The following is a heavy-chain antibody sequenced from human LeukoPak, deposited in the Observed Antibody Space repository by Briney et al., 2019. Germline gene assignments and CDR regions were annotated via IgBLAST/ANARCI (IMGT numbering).Heavy chain of an antibody. CDR3: ARDTTVYDFWSAQRDSPNWFDP. D-gene: IGHD3-3*01. CDR2: IYTSGST. Sequence: PSETLSLTCTVSGGSISGYYWSWIRQPAGKGLEWIGRIYTSGSTNYNPSLKSRVTMSVDTSKNQFSLKLSSVTVADTAVYYCARDTTVYDFWSAQRDSPNWFDPWGQGTLDTVSS. J-gene: IGHJ5*02. CDR1: GGSISGYY. V-gene: IGHV4-4*07.